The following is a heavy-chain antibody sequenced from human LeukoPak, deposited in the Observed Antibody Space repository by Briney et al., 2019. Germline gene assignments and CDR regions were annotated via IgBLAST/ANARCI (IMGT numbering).Heavy chain of an antibody. Sequence: ASVKVSCKASGGXFSSYAISWVRQAPGQGLEWMGRIIPILGIANYAQKFQGRVTITADKSTSTAYMELSSLRSEDTAVYYCARDERRWLQFSWFDPWGQGTLVTVSS. CDR2: IIPILGIA. CDR1: GGXFSSYA. D-gene: IGHD5-24*01. J-gene: IGHJ5*02. V-gene: IGHV1-69*04. CDR3: ARDERRWLQFSWFDP.